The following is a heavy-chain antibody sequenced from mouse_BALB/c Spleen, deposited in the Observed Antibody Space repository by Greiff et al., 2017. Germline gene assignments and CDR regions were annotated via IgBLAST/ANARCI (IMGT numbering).Heavy chain of an antibody. Sequence: DVKLQESGPDLVKPSQSLSLTCTVTGYSITSGYSWHWIRQFPGNKLEWMGYIHYSGSTNYNPSLKSRISITRDTSKNQFFLQLNSVTTEDTATYYCARLIYYGYPYYYAMDYWGQGTSVTVSS. CDR1: GYSITSGYS. CDR3: ARLIYYGYPYYYAMDY. J-gene: IGHJ4*01. CDR2: IHYSGST. D-gene: IGHD2-2*01. V-gene: IGHV3-1*02.